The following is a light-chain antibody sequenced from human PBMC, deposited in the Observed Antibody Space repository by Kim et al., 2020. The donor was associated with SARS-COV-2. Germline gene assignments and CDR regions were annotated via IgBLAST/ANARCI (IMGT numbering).Light chain of an antibody. CDR2: KDN. Sequence: QSVLTQPPSVSAAPRQKVTISCSGSTANIANNYFSWYQQLPGAAPKLLIFKDNRRSSGVPDRLSGSKSGTSATLDIPGLQTGNEADYYCATLDSSLTTFVIFGGGTQLTVL. CDR1: TANIANNY. V-gene: IGLV1-51*01. CDR3: ATLDSSLTTFVI. J-gene: IGLJ2*01.